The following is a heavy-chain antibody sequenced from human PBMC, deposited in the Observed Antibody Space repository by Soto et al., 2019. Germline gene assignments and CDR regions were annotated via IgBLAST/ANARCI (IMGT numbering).Heavy chain of an antibody. J-gene: IGHJ4*02. Sequence: ASVNVSCKASGYTFTRYNVHWVRQAPGQGLEWMAIINPSGGTTYYVQKFEGRVTLTTDTSTSTVYMELSSLRSDDTAVYYCARVRGGGSEYFFDYWGQGTLVTVSS. CDR2: INPSGGTT. CDR1: GYTFTRYN. CDR3: ARVRGGGSEYFFDY. D-gene: IGHD2-15*01. V-gene: IGHV1-46*01.